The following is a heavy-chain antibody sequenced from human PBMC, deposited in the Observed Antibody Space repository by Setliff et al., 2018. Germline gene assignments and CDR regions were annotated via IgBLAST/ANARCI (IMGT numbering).Heavy chain of an antibody. V-gene: IGHV4-34*01. J-gene: IGHJ3*02. CDR3: ARKDGDM. D-gene: IGHD2-15*01. CDR2: INHTGGT. CDR1: GGSFSGSF. Sequence: SETLSLTCAVYGGSFSGSFWSWIRQPPGKGLEWIGEINHTGGTNYTPSLKSRVTMSVDTSKNQFSLKMRSVTAADAALYYCARKDGDMWGQGTMVTVSS.